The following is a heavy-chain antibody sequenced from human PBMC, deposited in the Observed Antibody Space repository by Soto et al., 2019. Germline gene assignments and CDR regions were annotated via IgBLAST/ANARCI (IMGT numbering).Heavy chain of an antibody. CDR1: GYTFTSYN. Sequence: QVQLVQSGAEVKKPGASVKVSCKASGYTFTSYNIVWVRQAPGQGLEWMGWISSYTGHTNYTQKLQGRVTMTTDTSTSTAYMELRSLRSDDTAVYYCARDPVVPAYYGMDVWGQGTTVTVSS. CDR3: ARDPVVPAYYGMDV. D-gene: IGHD2-2*01. CDR2: ISSYTGHT. J-gene: IGHJ6*02. V-gene: IGHV1-18*01.